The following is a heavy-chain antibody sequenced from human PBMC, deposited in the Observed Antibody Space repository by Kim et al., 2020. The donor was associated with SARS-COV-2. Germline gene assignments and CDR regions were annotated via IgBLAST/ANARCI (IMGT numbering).Heavy chain of an antibody. J-gene: IGHJ6*02. Sequence: ASVKVSCKASGYTFTSYDINWVRQATGQGLEWMGWMNPNSGNTGYAQKFQGRVTMTRNTSISTAYMELSSLRSEDTAVYYCARYGGSSWYIPQLGYYYGMDVWGQGTTVTVSS. CDR2: MNPNSGNT. V-gene: IGHV1-8*01. CDR1: GYTFTSYD. D-gene: IGHD6-13*01. CDR3: ARYGGSSWYIPQLGYYYGMDV.